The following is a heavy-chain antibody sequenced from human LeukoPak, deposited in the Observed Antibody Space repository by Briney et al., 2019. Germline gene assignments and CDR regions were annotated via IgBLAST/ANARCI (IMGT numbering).Heavy chain of an antibody. CDR2: INHSGST. CDR1: VGFFHGYY. Sequence: SETLSLTCAVYVGFFHGYYWSWIRQPPGKGLEWIGEINHSGSTNYNPSLKSRVTISVDTSKNQFSLKLSSVTAADTAVYYCARGGKIAAAGDNWFDPWGQGTLVTVSS. D-gene: IGHD6-13*01. CDR3: ARGGKIAAAGDNWFDP. V-gene: IGHV4-34*01. J-gene: IGHJ5*02.